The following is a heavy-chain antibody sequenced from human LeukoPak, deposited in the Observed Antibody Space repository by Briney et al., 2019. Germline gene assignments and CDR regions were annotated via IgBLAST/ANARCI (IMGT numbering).Heavy chain of an antibody. Sequence: GGSLRLSCAASGFTFSSYSMNWARQAPGKGLEWVSSISSSSSYIYYADSVKGRFTISRDNAKNSLYLQMNSLRAEDTAVYYCARDGDSSGYYYFDYWGQGTLVTVSS. D-gene: IGHD3-22*01. CDR1: GFTFSSYS. CDR3: ARDGDSSGYYYFDY. CDR2: ISSSSSYI. V-gene: IGHV3-21*01. J-gene: IGHJ4*02.